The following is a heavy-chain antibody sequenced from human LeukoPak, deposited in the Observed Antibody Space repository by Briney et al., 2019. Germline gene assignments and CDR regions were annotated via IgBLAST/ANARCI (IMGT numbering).Heavy chain of an antibody. CDR1: GGSISSGGYS. J-gene: IGHJ5*02. V-gene: IGHV4-30-2*01. D-gene: IGHD6-13*01. CDR2: IYHSGST. CDR3: ARDKGIAAAGVPPNWFDP. Sequence: SETLSLTCTVSGGSISSGGYSWSWIRQPPGKGLEWIGYIYHSGSTYYNPSLKSRVTISVDRSKNQFSLKPSSVTAADTAVYYCARDKGIAAAGVPPNWFDPWGQGTLVTVSS.